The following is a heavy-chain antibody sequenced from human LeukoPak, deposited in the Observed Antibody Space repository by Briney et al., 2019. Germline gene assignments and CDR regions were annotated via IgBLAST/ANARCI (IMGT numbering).Heavy chain of an antibody. J-gene: IGHJ3*02. CDR3: ARDYDLDAFDI. D-gene: IGHD3-16*01. Sequence: GGSLRLSCATSGFTFNRNVMCWVRQAPGKGLEWVANIKQDGSEKYYVDSVKGRFTISRDNAKNSLYLQMNSLRAEDTAVYYCARDYDLDAFDIWGQGTMVTVSS. CDR1: GFTFNRNV. V-gene: IGHV3-7*01. CDR2: IKQDGSEK.